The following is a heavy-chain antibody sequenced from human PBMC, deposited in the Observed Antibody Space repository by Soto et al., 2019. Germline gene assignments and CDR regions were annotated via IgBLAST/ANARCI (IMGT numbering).Heavy chain of an antibody. J-gene: IGHJ4*02. D-gene: IGHD3-16*01. V-gene: IGHV3-7*03. CDR1: GFSFSNYW. Sequence: GGSLRLSCAASGFSFSNYWMAWVRQAPGKGLEWVANINRDGGERYHADSVRGRFTIFRDNSENSLYLQMNRLRAEDTAVYYCAGDATFCLDCWGRGTRVTVSS. CDR2: INRDGGER. CDR3: AGDATFCLDC.